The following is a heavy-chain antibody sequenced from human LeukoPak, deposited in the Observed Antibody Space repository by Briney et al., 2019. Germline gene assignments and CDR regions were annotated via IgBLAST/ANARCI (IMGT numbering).Heavy chain of an antibody. CDR3: APDLRGSAWSLDD. CDR1: GFTFSNYA. J-gene: IGHJ4*02. CDR2: ISGSGAAT. Sequence: AGGSLRLSCAASGFTFSNYAMTWARQAPGKGLEWVSLISGSGAATYYPDSLKGRFTISRDNSKNTLPLHMNSLRAEDTAIYYCAPDLRGSAWSLDDWGQGTLVTVSS. V-gene: IGHV3-23*01. D-gene: IGHD6-13*01.